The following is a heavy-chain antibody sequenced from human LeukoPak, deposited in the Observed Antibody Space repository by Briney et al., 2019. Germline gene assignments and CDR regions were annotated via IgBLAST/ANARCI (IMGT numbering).Heavy chain of an antibody. CDR1: GFTFSKNW. D-gene: IGHD6-13*01. Sequence: PGGSLRLSCVASGFTFSKNWMHWVRQAPGKGLVWASRIQGDGSNTNYADSVKGRFSISRDNAKNTVYLQMNSLRAEDTGIYYCARGTSAGGPISPFDFWGQGTVVTVSS. CDR2: IQGDGSNT. CDR3: ARGTSAGGPISPFDF. J-gene: IGHJ4*02. V-gene: IGHV3-74*01.